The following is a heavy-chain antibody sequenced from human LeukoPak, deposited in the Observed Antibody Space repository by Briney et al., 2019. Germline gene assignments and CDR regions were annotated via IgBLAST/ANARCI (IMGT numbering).Heavy chain of an antibody. CDR2: MSYSGGST. CDR3: SAALYSGGWHYFDY. Sequence: GGSLRLSCAASGFTFSTFGMNRVRQAPGKGLEWVSSMSYSGGSTYYADSVKGRFTISRDNAKSTLYLQMNSLRAEDTAVYYCSAALYSGGWHYFDYWGQGILVTVSS. CDR1: GFTFSTFG. V-gene: IGHV3-21*01. D-gene: IGHD2-15*01. J-gene: IGHJ4*02.